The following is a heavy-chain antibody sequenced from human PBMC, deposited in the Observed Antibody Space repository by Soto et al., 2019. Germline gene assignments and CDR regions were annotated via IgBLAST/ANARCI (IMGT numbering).Heavy chain of an antibody. V-gene: IGHV4-31*03. CDR1: GGSISSGSYC. CDR3: AIAVTTVTTYDY. CDR2: IYYSGST. D-gene: IGHD4-17*01. J-gene: IGHJ4*02. Sequence: QVQLQESGPGLVKPSQTLSLTCTVSGGSISSGSYCWSWIRQHPGKGLEWIGYIYYSGSTYYNPSLKSRVTISVDPSKNQFSLKLSSVTAADTAVYYCAIAVTTVTTYDYWGQGTMVTVSS.